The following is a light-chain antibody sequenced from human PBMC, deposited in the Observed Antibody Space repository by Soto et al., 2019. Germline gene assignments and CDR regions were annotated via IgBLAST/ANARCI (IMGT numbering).Light chain of an antibody. V-gene: IGKV1-5*03. CDR3: QQYNNYWT. CDR1: QSISYW. CDR2: KAS. Sequence: DIQMTQPPSTLSASVGDRVTITCRASQSISYWLAWYQQKPGKAPNLLIYKASSLESGVPSRFSGSGSGTEFTLTISILQPDDFATYYCQQYNNYWTFGQGTKVEIK. J-gene: IGKJ1*01.